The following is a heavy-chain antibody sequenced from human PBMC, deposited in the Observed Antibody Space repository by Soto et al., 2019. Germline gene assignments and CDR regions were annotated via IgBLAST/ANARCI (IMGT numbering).Heavy chain of an antibody. CDR2: IYHSGIT. CDR1: GGSIISSNYY. V-gene: IGHV4-39*01. J-gene: IGHJ5*02. Sequence: QLQLQESGPGLVKPSETLSLTCTVSGGSIISSNYYWGWIRQPPGKGLEWIGSIYHSGITYYNPSLKSRITISVDTSKNQFSLKMNSVTAADTAVYFCASLLSVADNNWFDPWGQGTLVTVSS. D-gene: IGHD6-19*01. CDR3: ASLLSVADNNWFDP.